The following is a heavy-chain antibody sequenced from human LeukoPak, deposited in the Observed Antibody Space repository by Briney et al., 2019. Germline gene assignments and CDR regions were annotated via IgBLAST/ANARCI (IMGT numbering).Heavy chain of an antibody. V-gene: IGHV3-73*01. D-gene: IGHD4-17*01. CDR2: IKSKANNYAT. CDR1: GLTFSGSA. CDR3: TRRGDGDYGDY. J-gene: IGHJ4*02. Sequence: GGSLKLSCAASGLTFSGSAMHWVRQASGKGLEWVGRIKSKANNYATAYAASVKGRFTISRDDSENTAFLQMNSLKTEDTAVYYCTRRGDGDYGDYWGQGTLVTVSS.